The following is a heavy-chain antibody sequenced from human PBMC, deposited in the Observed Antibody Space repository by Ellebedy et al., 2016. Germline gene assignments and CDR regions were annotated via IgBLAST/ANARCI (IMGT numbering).Heavy chain of an antibody. CDR3: ARGEWEWDDAFDI. V-gene: IGHV3-48*01. CDR1: GFTFSSYR. D-gene: IGHD1-26*01. CDR2: ISSSGRTI. Sequence: GGSLRLXXAASGFTFSSYRTNWVRQAPGKGLEWVSYISSSGRTIYYADSVKGRFIISRDNAKNSLYLKMNSLRAEDTDVYYCARGEWEWDDAFDIWGQGTMVTVSS. J-gene: IGHJ3*02.